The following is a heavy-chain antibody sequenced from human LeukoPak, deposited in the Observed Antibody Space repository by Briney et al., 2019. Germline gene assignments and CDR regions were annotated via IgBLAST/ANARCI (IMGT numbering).Heavy chain of an antibody. D-gene: IGHD6-13*01. CDR2: IYHSGST. CDR1: GGSISSSNW. Sequence: SGTLSLTCAVSGGSISSSNWWSWVRQPPGKGLEWIGEIYHSGSTYYNPSLKSRVTISVDRSKNQFSLKLSSVTTADTAVYYCARNLIAAAGLYYFDYWGQGTLVTVSS. V-gene: IGHV4-4*02. J-gene: IGHJ4*02. CDR3: ARNLIAAAGLYYFDY.